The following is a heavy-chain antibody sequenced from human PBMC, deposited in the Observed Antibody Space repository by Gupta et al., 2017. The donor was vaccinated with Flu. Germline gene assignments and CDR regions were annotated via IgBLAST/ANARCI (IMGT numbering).Heavy chain of an antibody. CDR1: GFIFSDPY. Sequence: EVQLVESGGGLVQPGGSLRLSCAASGFIFSDPYMDWVRQTPGKGLEWVARIKNKANSYTTHDAASVKGRFIISRDDSKNSLSLQMNSLNTEDTAIYYCSRDWNTAMFDWGQGALVTVSS. V-gene: IGHV3-72*01. CDR2: IKNKANSYTT. CDR3: SRDWNTAMFD. J-gene: IGHJ4*02. D-gene: IGHD5-18*01.